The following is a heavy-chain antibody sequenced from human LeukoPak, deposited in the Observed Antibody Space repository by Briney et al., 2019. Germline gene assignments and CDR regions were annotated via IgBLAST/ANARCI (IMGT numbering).Heavy chain of an antibody. V-gene: IGHV4-38-2*01. Sequence: PSETLSLTCAVSGYSISSGYYWGWIRQPPGKGLEWIGSIYHSGSTYYNPSLKGRVTISVDTSKNQFSLKLSSVTAADTAVYYCARSKWVAATYFDYWGQGTLVTVSS. D-gene: IGHD2-15*01. CDR1: GYSISSGYY. CDR2: IYHSGST. CDR3: ARSKWVAATYFDY. J-gene: IGHJ4*02.